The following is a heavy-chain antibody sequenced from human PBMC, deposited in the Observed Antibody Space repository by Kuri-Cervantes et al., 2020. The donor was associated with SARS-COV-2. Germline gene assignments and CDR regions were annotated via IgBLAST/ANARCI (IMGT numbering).Heavy chain of an antibody. CDR3: ARGWYHYYYYYMDV. Sequence: ETLSLTCAASGFTFSSYAMSWVRQAPGKGLEWVSAISCSGGSTYYADSVKGRFTISRDNSKNTLYLQMNSLRAEDTAVYYCARGWYHYYYYYMDVWGKGTTVTVSS. V-gene: IGHV3-23*01. D-gene: IGHD6-13*01. CDR1: GFTFSSYA. CDR2: ISCSGGST. J-gene: IGHJ6*03.